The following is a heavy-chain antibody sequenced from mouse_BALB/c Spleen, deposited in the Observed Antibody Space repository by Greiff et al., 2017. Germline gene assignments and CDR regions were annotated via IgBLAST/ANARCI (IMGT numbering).Heavy chain of an antibody. CDR1: GYTFTDYN. V-gene: IGHV1-18*01. Sequence: VQLQQSGPELVKPGASVKIPCKASGYTFTDYNMDWVKQSHGKSLEWIGDINPNNGGTIYNQKFKGKATLTVDKSSSTAYMELRSLTSEDTAVYYCARYGNYGVFAYWGQGTLVTVSA. D-gene: IGHD2-1*01. J-gene: IGHJ3*01. CDR2: INPNNGGT. CDR3: ARYGNYGVFAY.